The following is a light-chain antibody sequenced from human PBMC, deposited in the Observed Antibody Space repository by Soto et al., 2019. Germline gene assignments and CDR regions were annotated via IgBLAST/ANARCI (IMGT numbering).Light chain of an antibody. CDR2: GAS. V-gene: IGKV3-20*01. Sequence: ENVLTQSPGTLSLSPGERATLSCRASQSVSSSYLAWYQQRPGQAPRLLIFGASNRATGIPDSFSGSGSGTDFTLTISRLEPEDFAVYYCQQYGGSLSTFGQGTKVEIK. CDR3: QQYGGSLST. J-gene: IGKJ1*01. CDR1: QSVSSSY.